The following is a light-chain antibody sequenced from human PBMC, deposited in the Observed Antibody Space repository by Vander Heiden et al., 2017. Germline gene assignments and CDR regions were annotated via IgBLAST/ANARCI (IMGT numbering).Light chain of an antibody. CDR1: SSNIGTNS. V-gene: IGLV1-44*01. J-gene: IGLJ3*02. Sequence: QSVLTQPPSASGTPGQRVTISCSGSSSNIGTNSVNWYQQLPGTAPKLVIYNNNQRPSGVPDRFSGSKSGTSASLVISGLQSEDEADDYCAAWDDSLAGVFGGGTKLTVL. CDR3: AAWDDSLAGV. CDR2: NNN.